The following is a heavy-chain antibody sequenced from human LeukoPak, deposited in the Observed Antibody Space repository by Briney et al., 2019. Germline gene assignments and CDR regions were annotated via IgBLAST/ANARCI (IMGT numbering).Heavy chain of an antibody. Sequence: GGSLRLSCAASGFTFSSYVLSWVRQAPGKGLEWVSGISDGGASTYYAASAKGRFTISRDNSKNTLYLQMNSLRAEDTAIYYCAQQVKAGATSSYFNYWGQGTLVTVSS. CDR1: GFTFSSYV. D-gene: IGHD1-26*01. V-gene: IGHV3-23*01. CDR3: AQQVKAGATSSYFNY. CDR2: ISDGGAST. J-gene: IGHJ4*02.